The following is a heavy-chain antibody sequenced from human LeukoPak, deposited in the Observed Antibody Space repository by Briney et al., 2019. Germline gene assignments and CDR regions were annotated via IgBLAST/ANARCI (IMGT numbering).Heavy chain of an antibody. D-gene: IGHD6-19*01. Sequence: PGGSLRLSCAASGFTFSSYSMNWVRQAPGKGLEWVAVISYDGSNKYYADSVKGRFTISRDNSKNTLYLQMNSLRAEDTAVYYCAKGSWYSSGWHGEGWFDPWGQGTLVTVSS. V-gene: IGHV3-30*18. CDR1: GFTFSSYS. CDR3: AKGSWYSSGWHGEGWFDP. J-gene: IGHJ5*02. CDR2: ISYDGSNK.